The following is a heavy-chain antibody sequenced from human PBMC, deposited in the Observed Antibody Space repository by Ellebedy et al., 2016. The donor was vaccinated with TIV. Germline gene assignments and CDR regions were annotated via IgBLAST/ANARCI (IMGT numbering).Heavy chain of an antibody. CDR2: IKQDGSEK. V-gene: IGHV3-7*01. CDR3: ARDVWGGGWA. Sequence: PGGSLRLSCEASGFTFSRNWISCFRLAPGKGLEWMANIKQDGSEKYYVNSVKGRLTISRDNAKNSVYLQLSSLGAEDTAVYYCARDVWGGGWAWGQGTPVTVSS. D-gene: IGHD6-19*01. J-gene: IGHJ5*02. CDR1: GFTFSRNW.